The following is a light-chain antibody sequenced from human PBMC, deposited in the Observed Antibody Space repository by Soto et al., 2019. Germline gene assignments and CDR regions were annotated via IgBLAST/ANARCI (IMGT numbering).Light chain of an antibody. Sequence: QSALTQPASVSGSPGQSITISCTGVSSDSGGYQYVSWYQQHPGKAPKLMIYDVSNRPSGVSNRFSGSKSGNTASLTVSGLQAEDEADYYCSTYAGSNIVFGGGTKLTVL. CDR1: SSDSGGYQY. CDR3: STYAGSNIV. CDR2: DVS. V-gene: IGLV2-14*03. J-gene: IGLJ2*01.